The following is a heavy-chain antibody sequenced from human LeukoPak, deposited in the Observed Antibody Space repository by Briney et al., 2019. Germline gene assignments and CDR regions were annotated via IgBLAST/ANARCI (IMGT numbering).Heavy chain of an antibody. CDR1: GYSFTGYY. J-gene: IGHJ5*02. V-gene: IGHV1-2*02. CDR2: INPNSGGT. CDR3: ARGDIVVLPAGTPRNWFDP. Sequence: ASVKVSCKASGYSFTGYYIHWVRQAPGQGLEWMGWINPNSGGTNYAQKFQGRVTMTRDTSISTAYMELSRLRSDDTAVYYCARGDIVVLPAGTPRNWFDPWGQGTLVTVSS. D-gene: IGHD2-2*02.